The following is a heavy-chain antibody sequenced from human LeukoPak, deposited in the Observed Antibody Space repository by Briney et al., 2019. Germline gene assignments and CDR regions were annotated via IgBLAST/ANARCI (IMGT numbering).Heavy chain of an antibody. Sequence: PSETLSLTCAVYGGSFSGYYWGWIRQPPGKGLEWIGSIYYSGSTYYNPSLKSRVTMSVDTSKNQFSLKLSSVTAADTAVYYCASIYCSSTSCPFDYWGQGTLVTVSS. D-gene: IGHD2-2*01. CDR2: IYYSGST. V-gene: IGHV4-34*01. CDR1: GGSFSGYY. CDR3: ASIYCSSTSCPFDY. J-gene: IGHJ4*02.